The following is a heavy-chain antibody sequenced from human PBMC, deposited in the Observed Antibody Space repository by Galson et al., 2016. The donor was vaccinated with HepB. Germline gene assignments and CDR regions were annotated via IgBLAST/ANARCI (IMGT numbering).Heavy chain of an antibody. CDR1: GFTFTSYW. CDR2: TDQGGNNK. Sequence: SLRLSCAASGFTFTSYWMNWVRQTPGKGLELVANTDQGGNNKYYVDSVQGRFTTSRDNVKNSVVLQMNSLRAEDTAIYYCATLGHGTHDYWGQGTLVTVSS. J-gene: IGHJ4*02. V-gene: IGHV3-7*03. D-gene: IGHD3-16*01. CDR3: ATLGHGTHDY.